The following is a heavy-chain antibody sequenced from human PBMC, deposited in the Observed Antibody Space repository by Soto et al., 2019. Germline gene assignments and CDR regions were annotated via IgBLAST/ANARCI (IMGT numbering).Heavy chain of an antibody. CDR3: TTDAYYDTSGYWF. CDR2: IKSKTDGGTA. V-gene: IGHV3-15*01. Sequence: PGGSLRLSCAASGFTFSNAWMTWVRQAPGQGLVWVGRIKSKTDGGTADYAAPVRGRFTISRDDSKDTLYLQMSSLKTEDTAVYYCTTDAYYDTSGYWFWGQGTPVTVS. CDR1: GFTFSNAW. J-gene: IGHJ4*02. D-gene: IGHD3-22*01.